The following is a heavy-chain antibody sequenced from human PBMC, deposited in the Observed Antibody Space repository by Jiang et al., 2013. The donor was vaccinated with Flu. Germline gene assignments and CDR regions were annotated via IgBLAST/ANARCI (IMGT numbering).Heavy chain of an antibody. CDR3: AADLRYHYDSPVRGAGFYTMDV. D-gene: IGHD3-22*01. Sequence: QSGSELKKPGTSVKVSCKASGFNFMSSTMQWVRQSRGQRLEWIGWIVVGSGNIDYGQKFQERVTITRDVSTSTVYMELSSLRAEDTAVYYCAADLRYHYDSPVRGAGFYTMDVWGKGTTVTVSS. J-gene: IGHJ6*04. CDR2: IVVGSGNI. V-gene: IGHV1-58*02. CDR1: GFNFMSST.